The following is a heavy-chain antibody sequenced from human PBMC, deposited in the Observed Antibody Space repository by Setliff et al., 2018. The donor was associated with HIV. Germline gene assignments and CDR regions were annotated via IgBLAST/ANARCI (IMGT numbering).Heavy chain of an antibody. CDR3: VRWGLPYGIDA. D-gene: IGHD3-16*01. CDR1: GFTFDDYG. V-gene: IGHV3-20*04. Sequence: GGSLRLSCAASGFTFDDYGMSWVRQAPGKGLEWVSGINWNGGSTIYYADSVKGRFTISRDNAKNSLYLQMNSLRAEDTAVYYCVRWGLPYGIDAWGQGTLVTVSS. CDR2: INWNGGSTI. J-gene: IGHJ4*02.